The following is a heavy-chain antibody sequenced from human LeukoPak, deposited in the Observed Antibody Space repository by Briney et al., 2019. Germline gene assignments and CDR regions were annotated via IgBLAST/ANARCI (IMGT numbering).Heavy chain of an antibody. V-gene: IGHV3-74*01. CDR3: ARGGYHHGFDI. J-gene: IGHJ3*02. Sequence: HPGGSLRFSCAASEFTFTNYWMHWVRQAPGEGLVWVSRIDNDGSDSIYADSVKGRSTISRDNAKNTVYLQMNGLRADDTAVYYCARGGYHHGFDIWGQGTMVTVSS. CDR1: EFTFTNYW. D-gene: IGHD1-14*01. CDR2: IDNDGSDS.